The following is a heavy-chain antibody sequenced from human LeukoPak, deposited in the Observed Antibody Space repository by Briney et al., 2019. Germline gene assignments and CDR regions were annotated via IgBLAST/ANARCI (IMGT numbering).Heavy chain of an antibody. CDR2: ISWNSGCI. CDR1: GFTFDDYA. CDR3: AKAPDPFGESNYGMDV. J-gene: IGHJ6*02. V-gene: IGHV3-9*01. Sequence: GRSLRLSCAASGFTFDDYAMHWVRQAPGKGLEWVSGISWNSGCIGYADSVKGRFAISRDNAKNSLYLQMNSLRAEDTALYYCAKAPDPFGESNYGMDVWGQGTTVTVSS. D-gene: IGHD3-10*01.